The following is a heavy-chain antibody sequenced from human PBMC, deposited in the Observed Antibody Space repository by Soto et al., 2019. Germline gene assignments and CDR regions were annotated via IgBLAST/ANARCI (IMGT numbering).Heavy chain of an antibody. D-gene: IGHD1-26*01. V-gene: IGHV3-7*01. CDR1: GFTFKYDW. CDR3: ARELIVGPAEYFQD. J-gene: IGHJ1*01. CDR2: INDDGSEE. Sequence: GGSLRLSCVASGFTFKYDWMSWVRQSPGKGLEWVANINDDGSEEYYLDSVRGRFTISRDNAKNSLFLHMNSLTTEDTAVYFCARELIVGPAEYFQDWGQGTQVTVS.